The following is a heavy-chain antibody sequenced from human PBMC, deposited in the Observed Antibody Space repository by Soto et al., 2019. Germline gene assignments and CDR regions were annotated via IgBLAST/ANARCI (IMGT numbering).Heavy chain of an antibody. J-gene: IGHJ6*02. CDR3: AKVGIAAAGIVPDYYYYGMDV. D-gene: IGHD6-13*01. CDR1: GFTFSSYG. V-gene: IGHV3-30*18. CDR2: ISYDGSNK. Sequence: PGGSLRLSCAASGFTFSSYGMHWVRQAPGKGLEWVAVISYDGSNKYYADSVKGRFTISRDNSKNTLYLQMNSLRAEDAAVYYCAKVGIAAAGIVPDYYYYGMDVWGQGTTVTVSS.